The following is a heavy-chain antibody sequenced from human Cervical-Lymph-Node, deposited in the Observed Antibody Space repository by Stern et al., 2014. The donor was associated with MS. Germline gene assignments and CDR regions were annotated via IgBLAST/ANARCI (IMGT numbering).Heavy chain of an antibody. CDR2: IIPIFGTA. CDR1: GGTFNTNV. CDR3: ARAAYSTSSYNY. V-gene: IGHV1-69*01. D-gene: IGHD6-6*01. J-gene: IGHJ4*02. Sequence: VQLVESGAEVKKPGSSVNVSCKASGGTFNTNVISWVRQAPGQGLEWMGGIIPIFGTALYAQKFQGRVTIPANESTPAVYMELSSLRSEDTAVYYCARAAYSTSSYNYWGQGTLVIVSS.